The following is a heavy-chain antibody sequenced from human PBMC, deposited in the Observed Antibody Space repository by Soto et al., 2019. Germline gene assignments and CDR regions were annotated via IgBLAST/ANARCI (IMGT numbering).Heavy chain of an antibody. CDR1: GFTVSSNY. Sequence: GGSLRLSCAASGFTVSSNYMSWVRQAPGKGLEWVSVIYSGGSTYYADSVKGRFTISRDNAKNSLYLQMNSLRAEDTALYYCAKEVAGGLYSTQAHWGQGTLVTVSS. V-gene: IGHV3-53*05. CDR3: AKEVAGGLYSTQAH. CDR2: IYSGGST. D-gene: IGHD6-13*01. J-gene: IGHJ4*02.